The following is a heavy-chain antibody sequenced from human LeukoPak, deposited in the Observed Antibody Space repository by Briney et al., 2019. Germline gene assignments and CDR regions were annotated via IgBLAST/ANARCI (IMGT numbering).Heavy chain of an antibody. CDR3: RYYYDSSGNSAYYYYYGMDV. V-gene: IGHV3-23*01. Sequence: PGGSLRLSCIVSGFTFSAYAMSWVRQAPGKGLEWVSVVTATGGETYYADSVRGRFIISRDNSKNTLYLQMNSLRAEDTAVYYCRYYYDSSGNSAYYYYYGMDVWGQGTTVTVSS. CDR2: VTATGGET. CDR1: GFTFSAYA. D-gene: IGHD3-22*01. J-gene: IGHJ6*02.